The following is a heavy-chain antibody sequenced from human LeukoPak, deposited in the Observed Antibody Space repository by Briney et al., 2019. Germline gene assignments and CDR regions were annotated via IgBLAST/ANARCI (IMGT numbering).Heavy chain of an antibody. D-gene: IGHD3-10*01. V-gene: IGHV4-34*01. J-gene: IGHJ4*02. CDR3: ARVGRLLWFGELSNYFDY. CDR2: ISHSGST. Sequence: PSETLSLTCAVYGGSFSGYDWSWIRQPPGKGLEWIGEISHSGSTNYNPSLKSRVTISVDTSKNQFSLKLSSVTAADTAVYYCARVGRLLWFGELSNYFDYWGQGTLVTVSS. CDR1: GGSFSGYD.